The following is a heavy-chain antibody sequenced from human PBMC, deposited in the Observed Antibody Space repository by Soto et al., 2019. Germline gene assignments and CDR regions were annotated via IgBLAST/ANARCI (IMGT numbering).Heavy chain of an antibody. CDR1: GFTFSSYA. Sequence: ALRLSCAASGFTFSSYAMHWVRQAPGKGLEWVAVISYDGSNKYYADSAKGRFTISRDNSKNTLYLQMNSLRAEDTAVYYCARAATDTLFGVVSYGMDVWGQGNTVTVSS. CDR3: ARAATDTLFGVVSYGMDV. D-gene: IGHD3-3*01. V-gene: IGHV3-30-3*01. J-gene: IGHJ6*02. CDR2: ISYDGSNK.